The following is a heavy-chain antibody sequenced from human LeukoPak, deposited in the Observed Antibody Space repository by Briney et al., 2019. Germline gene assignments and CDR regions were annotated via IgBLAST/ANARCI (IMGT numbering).Heavy chain of an antibody. CDR3: ARRFDH. J-gene: IGHJ4*02. CDR2: IDSGSNNI. V-gene: IGHV3-11*06. CDR1: GFTFSDYN. Sequence: PGGSLRLSCAASGFTFSDYNMRWIRQAPGKGLEWVSGIDSGSNNIHYADSVKGRFTISRDDAKNSLYLQMDSLRAEDTAVYYCARRFDHWGQGTLVTVSS.